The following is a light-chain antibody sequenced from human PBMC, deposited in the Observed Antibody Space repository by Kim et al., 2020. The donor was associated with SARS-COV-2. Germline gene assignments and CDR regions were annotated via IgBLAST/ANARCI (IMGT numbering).Light chain of an antibody. J-gene: IGLJ3*02. CDR2: YDR. CDR3: QVWDSSSDHRV. V-gene: IGLV3-21*04. CDR1: NIGSKS. Sequence: APGKPARITCGGNNIGSKSVHWYQQKPGPAPVLVIHYDRDRPSGIPERFSGSNSGNTATLTISRVEAGDEADYYCQVWDSSSDHRVFGGGTKLTVL.